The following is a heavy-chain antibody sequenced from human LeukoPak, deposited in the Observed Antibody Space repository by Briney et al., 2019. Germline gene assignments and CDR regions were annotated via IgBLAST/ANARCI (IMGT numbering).Heavy chain of an antibody. Sequence: SETLSLTCTVSGYSISSGYYWGWIRQPPGKGLECIGSIYHSGSTYYNPSLKSRVTISVDTSKNQFSLKLSSVTAADTAVYYCARSTVTTYHDAFDIWGQGTMVTVSS. CDR3: ARSTVTTYHDAFDI. J-gene: IGHJ3*02. CDR1: GYSISSGYY. V-gene: IGHV4-38-2*02. CDR2: IYHSGST. D-gene: IGHD4-17*01.